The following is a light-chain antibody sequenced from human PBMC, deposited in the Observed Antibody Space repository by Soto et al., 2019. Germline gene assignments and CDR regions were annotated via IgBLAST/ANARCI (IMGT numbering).Light chain of an antibody. Sequence: QSALTQPASVSGSPGQSITISCTGTSSDVGGYNYVSWYQQHPGKVPKLMMYEVSNRPSGVSNRFSGSKSGNTASLTISGLQAEDEADYYCSSQTSVNTAVFGTGTKVTVL. V-gene: IGLV2-14*01. CDR2: EVS. CDR1: SSDVGGYNY. J-gene: IGLJ1*01. CDR3: SSQTSVNTAV.